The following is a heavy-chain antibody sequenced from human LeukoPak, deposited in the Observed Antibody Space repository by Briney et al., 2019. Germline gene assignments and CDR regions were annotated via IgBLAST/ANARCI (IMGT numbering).Heavy chain of an antibody. J-gene: IGHJ4*02. CDR1: GFTFSSYG. CDR3: ARRAGAYSHPYDY. Sequence: GGSLRLSCAASGFTFSSYGMHWVRQAPGKGLEWGAVISYDGSNKYYADSVKGRFTISRDNSKNTLYLQMNSLRADDTAVYYCARRAGAYSHPYDYWGQGTLVTVSS. CDR2: ISYDGSNK. V-gene: IGHV3-30*03. D-gene: IGHD4/OR15-4a*01.